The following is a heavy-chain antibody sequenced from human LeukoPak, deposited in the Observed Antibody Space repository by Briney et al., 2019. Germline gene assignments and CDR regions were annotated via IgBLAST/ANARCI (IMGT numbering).Heavy chain of an antibody. J-gene: IGHJ4*02. CDR2: INHSGST. D-gene: IGHD6-19*01. CDR1: GGSFSGYY. CDR3: ARRAVADPRGYFDY. V-gene: IGHV4-34*01. Sequence: SETLSLTCAVYGGSFSGYYWSWIRQPPGKGLEWIGEINHSGSTNYNPSLKSRVTISVDTSKNQFSLKLSSVTAADTAVYYCARRAVADPRGYFDYWGQGTLVTVSS.